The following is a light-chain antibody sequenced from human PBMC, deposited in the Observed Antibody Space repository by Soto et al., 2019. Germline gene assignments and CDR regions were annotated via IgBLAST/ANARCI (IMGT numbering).Light chain of an antibody. J-gene: IGKJ4*01. Sequence: EIVLTQSPATLSLSPGERATLSCRASQSVSRYLVWFQQKPGQAPRLLIYNASNRATGIPARFSGSGSGTDFTLPISSLEPEDFAVYYCQQRSNWPLTFGGGTKVEIK. V-gene: IGKV3-11*01. CDR3: QQRSNWPLT. CDR1: QSVSRY. CDR2: NAS.